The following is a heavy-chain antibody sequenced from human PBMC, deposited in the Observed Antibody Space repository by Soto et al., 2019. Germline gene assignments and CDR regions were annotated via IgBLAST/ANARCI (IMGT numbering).Heavy chain of an antibody. V-gene: IGHV3-33*01. CDR1: GFTFSSYG. D-gene: IGHD3-22*01. CDR3: ARWDYYDSSGYYPHYYGMDV. Sequence: GGSLRLSCAASGFTFSSYGMHWVRQAPGKGLEWVAVIWYDGSNKYYADSVKGRFTISRDNSKNTLYLQMNSLRAEDTAVYYCARWDYYDSSGYYPHYYGMDVWGPGTTLTVSS. J-gene: IGHJ6*02. CDR2: IWYDGSNK.